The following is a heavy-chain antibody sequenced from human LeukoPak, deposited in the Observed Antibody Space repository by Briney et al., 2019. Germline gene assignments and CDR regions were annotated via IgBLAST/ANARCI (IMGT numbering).Heavy chain of an antibody. V-gene: IGHV3-48*01. Sequence: GGSLRLSCAASGFTFSSYSMNWVRQAPGQGLKWASYISSSSSTIHYADSVKGRFTISRDNAKNSLYLQMNSLRAEDTAVYYCATFKASLGLDPWGQGTLVTVSS. CDR3: ATFKASLGLDP. J-gene: IGHJ5*02. CDR2: ISSSSSTI. CDR1: GFTFSSYS.